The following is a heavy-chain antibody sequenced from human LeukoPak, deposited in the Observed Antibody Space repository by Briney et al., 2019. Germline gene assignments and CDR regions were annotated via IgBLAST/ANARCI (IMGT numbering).Heavy chain of an antibody. J-gene: IGHJ4*02. V-gene: IGHV3-23*01. CDR2: ISERGGST. CDR3: AKRGIVIRAVIIIGFHKEAYYFDY. D-gene: IGHD3-10*01. Sequence: GGSLRLSCVVSGLTLSNYGMSWVRQALGKGLEWVSGISERGGSTNYADSVKGRFIISRDTSKNTVYLQMNSLRVEDTAVYFCAKRGIVIRAVIIIGFHKEAYYFDYWGQGILVTVSS. CDR1: GLTLSNYG.